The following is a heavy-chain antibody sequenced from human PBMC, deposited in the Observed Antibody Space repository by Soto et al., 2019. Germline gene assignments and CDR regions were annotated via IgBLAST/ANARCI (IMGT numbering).Heavy chain of an antibody. Sequence: QVQLQESGPGLVKPSQTLSLTCTVSGGSISSGGYYWSWIRQPPGKGLEWIGYIYYSGSTYYNPSLKRRVTISLDTPKNHLPLNLRSETAADTDVEYCASDGADYVLGSAYGRDGWGQGTTVTVSS. D-gene: IGHD3-16*01. CDR2: IYYSGST. CDR3: ASDGADYVLGSAYGRDG. CDR1: GGSISSGGYY. V-gene: IGHV4-31*03. J-gene: IGHJ6*02.